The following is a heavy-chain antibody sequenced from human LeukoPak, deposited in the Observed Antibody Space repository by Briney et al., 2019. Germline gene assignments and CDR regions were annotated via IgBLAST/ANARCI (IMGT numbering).Heavy chain of an antibody. V-gene: IGHV4-39*07. CDR2: INNSGST. J-gene: IGHJ4*02. Sequence: SETLSLTCTVSGGSISSSSYYWNWIRQPPGKGLEWIGEINNSGSTNYNPSLKSRVTISLDTSKNQFSLKLSSVTAADTAVYYCARVEYSSSDFDYWGQGTLVTVSS. CDR3: ARVEYSSSDFDY. D-gene: IGHD6-6*01. CDR1: GGSISSSSYY.